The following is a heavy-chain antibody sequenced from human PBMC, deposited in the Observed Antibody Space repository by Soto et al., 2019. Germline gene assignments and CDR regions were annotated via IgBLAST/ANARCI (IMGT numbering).Heavy chain of an antibody. Sequence: EVQVEESGGGLIQPGGSLRLSCAASGFSVSTNYMTWVRQAPGTGLEWVSLMYVDDNTHYANSVQGRFTISRDNSKNILYLQMNSLRAEDTAVYYCARNPFGVLSYGVVLWGQGTLVTVSS. CDR2: MYVDDNT. CDR1: GFSVSTNY. D-gene: IGHD3-3*01. CDR3: ARNPFGVLSYGVVL. J-gene: IGHJ4*02. V-gene: IGHV3-53*01.